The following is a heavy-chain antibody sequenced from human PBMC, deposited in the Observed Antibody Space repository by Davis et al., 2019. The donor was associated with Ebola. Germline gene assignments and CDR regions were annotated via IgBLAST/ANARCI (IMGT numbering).Heavy chain of an antibody. CDR3: ARDQSMIVVVYYFDY. D-gene: IGHD3-22*01. J-gene: IGHJ4*02. CDR1: GFTFSSYA. Sequence: PGGSLRLSCAASGFTFSSYAMHWVRQAPCKGLEWVAVISYDGSNTYYADSVKGRFTISRDNSKNTLYLQMNSLRAEDTAVYYCARDQSMIVVVYYFDYWGQGTLVTVSS. CDR2: ISYDGSNT. V-gene: IGHV3-30-3*01.